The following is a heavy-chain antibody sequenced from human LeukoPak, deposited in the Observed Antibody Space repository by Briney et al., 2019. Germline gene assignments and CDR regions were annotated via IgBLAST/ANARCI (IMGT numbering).Heavy chain of an antibody. CDR1: GFTFSSYA. Sequence: PGGSLRLSCAASGFTFSSYAMHWVRQAPGKGLEWVAVISYDGSNKYYADSVKGRFTISRDNSKNTLYLQMNSLRAEDTAVYYCAKDRCSNGVGCYYYYMDVWGKGITVTISS. CDR2: ISYDGSNK. J-gene: IGHJ6*03. D-gene: IGHD2-8*01. CDR3: AKDRCSNGVGCYYYYMDV. V-gene: IGHV3-30*04.